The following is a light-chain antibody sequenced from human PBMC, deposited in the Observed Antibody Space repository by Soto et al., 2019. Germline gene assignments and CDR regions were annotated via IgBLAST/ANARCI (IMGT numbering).Light chain of an antibody. Sequence: DVVLTQSPLSLPVTPVEPASISCXSSQXLLRSNGHNFLDWYLQRPGQSPQLLIYLGSNRASGVPDRFSGSGSATDFTLRISRVEADDVGIYYCMQPLQMPWTFGQGTKVDIK. J-gene: IGKJ1*01. V-gene: IGKV2-28*01. CDR1: QXLLRSNGHNF. CDR2: LGS. CDR3: MQPLQMPWT.